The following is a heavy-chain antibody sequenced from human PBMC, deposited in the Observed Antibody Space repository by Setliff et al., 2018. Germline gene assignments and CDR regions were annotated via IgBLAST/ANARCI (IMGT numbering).Heavy chain of an antibody. CDR3: ARPGGDYGLDF. Sequence: GSLRLSCKASGFSFSGFDMHWVRQAPGKGLEWVAFIRYDGSNKYYADSVEGRFTISRDNSKNTLYLQMNSLRPEDTTVYYCARPGGDYGLDFRGQGTLVTVSS. J-gene: IGHJ4*02. CDR1: GFSFSGFD. V-gene: IGHV3-30*02. D-gene: IGHD4-17*01. CDR2: IRYDGSNK.